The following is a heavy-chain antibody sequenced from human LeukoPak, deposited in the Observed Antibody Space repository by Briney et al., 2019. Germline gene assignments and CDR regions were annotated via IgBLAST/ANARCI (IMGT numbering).Heavy chain of an antibody. V-gene: IGHV3-21*01. CDR2: ITNSSSYV. J-gene: IGHJ4*02. Sequence: GGSLRLSCAASGFTFSSYTMSWVRQAPGKGLEWVSSITNSSSYVYYAHSLKGRFTISRDNAKNSLYLQMNSLRAEDTAVYYCARQVDWAFDYWGQGTPVTVSS. CDR3: ARQVDWAFDY. D-gene: IGHD3-9*01. CDR1: GFTFSSYT.